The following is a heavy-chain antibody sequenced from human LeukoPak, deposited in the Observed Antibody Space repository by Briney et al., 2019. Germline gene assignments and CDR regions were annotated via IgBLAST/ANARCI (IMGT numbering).Heavy chain of an antibody. V-gene: IGHV4-34*01. Sequence: SETLSLTCAVYGGSFSGYYWSWIRQPPGKGLEWIGEINHSGSTNYNPSLKSRVTISVDTSKNQFSLKLSSATAADTAVYYCARGPNGLLWFGEFGKIFDYWGQGTLVTVSS. D-gene: IGHD3-10*01. J-gene: IGHJ4*02. CDR3: ARGPNGLLWFGEFGKIFDY. CDR2: INHSGST. CDR1: GGSFSGYY.